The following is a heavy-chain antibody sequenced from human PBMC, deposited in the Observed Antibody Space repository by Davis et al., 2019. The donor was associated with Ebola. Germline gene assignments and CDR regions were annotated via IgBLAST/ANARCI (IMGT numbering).Heavy chain of an antibody. D-gene: IGHD3-3*01. CDR3: ANGRGGIFGVVNPNWFDP. J-gene: IGHJ5*02. CDR2: ISGSGGST. V-gene: IGHV3-23*01. Sequence: GESLKISCAVSGFTFSNYAMSWVRQAPGKGLEWVSAISGSGGSTYYADSVKGRFTISRDNSKNTLYLQMNSLRAEDTAVYYCANGRGGIFGVVNPNWFDPWGQGTLVTVSS. CDR1: GFTFSNYA.